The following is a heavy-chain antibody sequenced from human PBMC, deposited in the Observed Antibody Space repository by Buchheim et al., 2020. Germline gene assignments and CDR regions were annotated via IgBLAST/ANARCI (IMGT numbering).Heavy chain of an antibody. CDR2: IKQDGSEK. J-gene: IGHJ6*02. D-gene: IGHD3/OR15-3a*01. CDR1: GFTFSRFC. V-gene: IGHV3-7*03. CDR3: ARDTWTDGLDV. Sequence: EVQLVESGGGLVQPGGSLRLSCAASGFTFSRFCMTWVRQAPGKGLEWVANIKQDGSEKNYVDSVKGRFTISRDNAKNSLYLQMNSLRAEDTAVYYCARDTWTDGLDVWGQGTT.